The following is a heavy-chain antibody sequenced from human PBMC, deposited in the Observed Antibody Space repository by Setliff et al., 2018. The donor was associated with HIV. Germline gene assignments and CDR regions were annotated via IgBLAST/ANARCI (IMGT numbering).Heavy chain of an antibody. Sequence: VASVKVSCKASGGTFRSYAITWVRQAPGQGLEWMGRIIPIFGIANYAQKFQGSVTITADESTSTAYMELSSLRFEDTAVYYCASDEVYYDTSGGGMDVWGQGTTVTVSS. D-gene: IGHD3-22*01. CDR3: ASDEVYYDTSGGGMDV. CDR2: IIPIFGIA. CDR1: GGTFRSYA. V-gene: IGHV1-69*13. J-gene: IGHJ6*02.